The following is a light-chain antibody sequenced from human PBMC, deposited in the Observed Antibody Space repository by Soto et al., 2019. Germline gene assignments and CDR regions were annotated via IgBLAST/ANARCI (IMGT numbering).Light chain of an antibody. CDR1: SSDVGGYNY. V-gene: IGLV2-14*01. J-gene: IGLJ1*01. CDR2: EVS. CDR3: SSYTSSSTLV. Sequence: QSALTQPASVSGSPGQSITISCTGTSSDVGGYNYVSWYQQHPGKAPKLMIYEVSNRPSGVSNRFSGSNSGNTASLTISCLQAEYEADYYCSSYTSSSTLVFGTGTKLTVL.